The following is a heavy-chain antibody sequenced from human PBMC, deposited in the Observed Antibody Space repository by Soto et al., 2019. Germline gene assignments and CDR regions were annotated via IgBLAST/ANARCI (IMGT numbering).Heavy chain of an antibody. Sequence: SETLSLTCAVYGGSFSGYYWSWIRQPPGKGLEWIGEINHSGSTNYNPSLKSRVTISVDTSKNQFSLKLSSVTAADTAVYYCARDPYYYDSSGYPFDYWGQGTLVTVSS. V-gene: IGHV4-34*01. J-gene: IGHJ4*02. CDR1: GGSFSGYY. CDR2: INHSGST. CDR3: ARDPYYYDSSGYPFDY. D-gene: IGHD3-22*01.